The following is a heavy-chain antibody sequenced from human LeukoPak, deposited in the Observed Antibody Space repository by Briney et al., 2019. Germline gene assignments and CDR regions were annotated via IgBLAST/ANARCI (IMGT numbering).Heavy chain of an antibody. J-gene: IGHJ4*02. CDR2: ISSSSGYL. V-gene: IGHV3-21*01. Sequence: KSGGSLRLSCAASGFTFSSYSMNWVRQAPGKGLEWVSSISSSSGYLYYADSVKGRFTISRDNAKNSLYLQMNSLSAEDTGVYYCASFPWQQLVLDWGQGTLVTVSS. CDR3: ASFPWQQLVLD. CDR1: GFTFSSYS. D-gene: IGHD6-13*01.